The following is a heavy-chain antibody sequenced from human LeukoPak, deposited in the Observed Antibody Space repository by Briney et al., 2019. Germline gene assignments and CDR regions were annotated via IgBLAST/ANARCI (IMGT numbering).Heavy chain of an antibody. V-gene: IGHV1-8*01. CDR2: MNPNSGNT. CDR1: GYTFTSYD. J-gene: IGHJ4*02. D-gene: IGHD3-3*01. Sequence: AASVKVSCKASGYTFTSYDINWVRQATGQVLVWMGWMNPNSGNTGYAQKFQGRVTMTRNTSISTAYMELSSLRSEDTAVYYCARGLSFLECLLAYWGQGTLVTVSS. CDR3: ARGLSFLECLLAY.